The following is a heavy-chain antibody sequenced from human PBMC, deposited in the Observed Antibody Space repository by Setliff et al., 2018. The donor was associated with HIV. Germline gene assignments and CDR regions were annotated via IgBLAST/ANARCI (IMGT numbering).Heavy chain of an antibody. CDR2: ILHSGNS. V-gene: IGHV4-59*11. CDR1: GLSMRAHH. D-gene: IGHD6-6*01. J-gene: IGHJ4*02. CDR3: ATEGREKLALFDH. Sequence: TLSLTCNVSGLSMRAHHWSWVRLPPGRTLEWLGYILHSGNSNYNPSFKNRVTISLNEAKRQFSLDLKSVTSADTAVYYCATEGREKLALFDHWGLGTLVTVSS.